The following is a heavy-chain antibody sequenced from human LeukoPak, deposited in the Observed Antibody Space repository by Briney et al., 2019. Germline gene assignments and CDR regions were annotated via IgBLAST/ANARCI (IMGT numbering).Heavy chain of an antibody. V-gene: IGHV4-59*01. J-gene: IGHJ6*03. CDR2: VDHTGST. D-gene: IGHD1-1*01. CDR1: DDSITMYY. Sequence: TSETLSLTCSVPDDSITMYYWTWIRQPPGKGLEWIGYVDHTGSTNFNPSLNGRVSISRDTTKNLFSLRLRSVTAADTAVYFCARGRVSSSTWYNTYYYYFYMDVWGKGTTVTVSS. CDR3: ARGRVSSSTWYNTYYYYFYMDV.